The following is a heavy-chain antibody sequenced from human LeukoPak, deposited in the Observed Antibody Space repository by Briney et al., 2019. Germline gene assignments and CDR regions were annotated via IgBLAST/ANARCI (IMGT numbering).Heavy chain of an antibody. Sequence: PSETLSLTCTVSGGSISSYYWSWIRQPPGKGLEWIGYIYYSGSTNYNPSLKSRLTISVDTSKNQFSLKLRSVTAADTAVYYCARYIAVAGTFYFDYWGQGTLVTVSS. D-gene: IGHD6-19*01. CDR1: GGSISSYY. V-gene: IGHV4-59*01. CDR3: ARYIAVAGTFYFDY. CDR2: IYYSGST. J-gene: IGHJ4*02.